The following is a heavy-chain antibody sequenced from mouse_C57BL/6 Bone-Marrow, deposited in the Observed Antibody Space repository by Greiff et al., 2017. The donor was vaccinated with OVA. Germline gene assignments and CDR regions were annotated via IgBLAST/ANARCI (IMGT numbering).Heavy chain of an antibody. CDR1: GYTFTDYE. CDR2: IDPETGGT. J-gene: IGHJ4*01. Sequence: QVQLQQSGAELVRPGASVTLSCKASGYTFTDYEMHWVKQTPVHGLEWIGAIDPETGGTAYNQKFKGKAILTADKSSSTASLELRSLTSDDSAVYYCTRGNSNYYAMDYWGQGTSVTVSS. V-gene: IGHV1-15*01. D-gene: IGHD2-5*01. CDR3: TRGNSNYYAMDY.